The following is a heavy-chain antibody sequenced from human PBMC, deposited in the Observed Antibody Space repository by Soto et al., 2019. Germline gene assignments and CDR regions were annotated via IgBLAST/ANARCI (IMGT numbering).Heavy chain of an antibody. CDR2: IYYSGST. Sequence: SETLSLTCTVSGGSISSYYWSWIRQPPGKGLEWIGYIYYSGSTNYNPSLKSRVTISVDTSKNQFSLKLSSVTAADTAVYYCARGPVGWLRSYYYCGMDVWGQGTTVTVSS. V-gene: IGHV4-59*01. CDR3: ARGPVGWLRSYYYCGMDV. D-gene: IGHD5-12*01. J-gene: IGHJ6*02. CDR1: GGSISSYY.